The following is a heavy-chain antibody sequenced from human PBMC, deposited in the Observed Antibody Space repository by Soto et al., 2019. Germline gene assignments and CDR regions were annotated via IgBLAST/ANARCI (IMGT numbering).Heavy chain of an antibody. J-gene: IGHJ6*02. V-gene: IGHV3-21*01. CDR3: ARDETFGENYYYYGMDV. CDR2: ISTSNSYI. CDR1: GFTFSSYS. D-gene: IGHD3-10*01. Sequence: PGGSLRLSCAASGFTFSSYSMNWVRQAPGKGLEWVSSISTSNSYIYYADSVKGRFTISRDNAKNSLYLQMNSLRAEDTAVYYCARDETFGENYYYYGMDVWGQGTTVTVSS.